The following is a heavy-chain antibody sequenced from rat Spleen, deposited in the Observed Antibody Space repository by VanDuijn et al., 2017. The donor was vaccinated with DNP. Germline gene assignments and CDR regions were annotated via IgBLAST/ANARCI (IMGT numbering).Heavy chain of an antibody. CDR2: ITSSGGST. D-gene: IGHD4-2*01. CDR3: ATHDWDY. Sequence: EVQLVETGGGLVQPGRSLKLSCVASGFTFSSYWMFWIRQVPGKGLEWVASITSSGGSTYYRDSVKGRFTISRDNAKSTLYVQMDSLRSEDTATYYCATHDWDYWGQGVMVTVSS. J-gene: IGHJ2*01. V-gene: IGHV5-58*01. CDR1: GFTFSSYW.